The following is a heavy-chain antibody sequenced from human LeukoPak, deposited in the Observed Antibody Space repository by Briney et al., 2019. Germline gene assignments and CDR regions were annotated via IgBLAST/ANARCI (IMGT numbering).Heavy chain of an antibody. CDR3: ARDLMLVYGMDV. CDR1: GGSFSGYY. V-gene: IGHV4-34*01. J-gene: IGHJ6*02. D-gene: IGHD2-8*01. CDR2: INHSGST. Sequence: NPSETLSLTCAVYGGSFSGYYWSWIRQPPGKGLEWIGEINHSGSTNYNPSLKSRVTISVDTSKNQFSLKLSSVIAADTAVYYCARDLMLVYGMDVWGQGTTVTVSS.